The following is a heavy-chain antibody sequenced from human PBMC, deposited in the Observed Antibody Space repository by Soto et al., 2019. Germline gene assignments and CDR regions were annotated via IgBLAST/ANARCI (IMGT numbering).Heavy chain of an antibody. CDR3: AKGHKTFDY. CDR1: GFIFSSYS. Sequence: EVQLLESGGGLVQPGGSLRLSCAASGFIFSSYSVSWVRQAPGKGLEWVSAISGNGGSTYYADSVKGRFTISRDNSKNTVYLQMNSLTAEDTAVYHCAKGHKTFDYWGQGTLVTVSS. V-gene: IGHV3-23*01. CDR2: ISGNGGST. J-gene: IGHJ4*02.